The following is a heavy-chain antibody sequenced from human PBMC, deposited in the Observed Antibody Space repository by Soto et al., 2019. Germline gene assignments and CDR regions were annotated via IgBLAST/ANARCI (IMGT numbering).Heavy chain of an antibody. J-gene: IGHJ4*02. D-gene: IGHD2-21*02. V-gene: IGHV3-21*01. CDR3: ARDCPQYCGGDCYSPPCY. CDR1: GFTFSSYS. CDR2: ISSSSSYI. Sequence: EVQLVESGGGLVKPGGSLRLSCAASGFTFSSYSMNWVRQAPGKGLEWVSSISSSSSYIYYADSVRGRFTISRDNAKNSLYLQMNSLRAEDTAVYYCARDCPQYCGGDCYSPPCYWGQGTLVTVSS.